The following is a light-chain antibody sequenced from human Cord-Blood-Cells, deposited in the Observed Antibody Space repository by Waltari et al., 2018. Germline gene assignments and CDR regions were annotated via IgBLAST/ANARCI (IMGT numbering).Light chain of an antibody. CDR1: SSHVGGFNH. CDR2: DGS. V-gene: IGLV2-14*01. Sequence: QSALTQPASVSGSPGQSITLSCTGTSSHVGGFNHVSWYQQHPGKAPKLMIYDGSNRPSGVSNRFSGSKSGNTASLTISGLQAEDEADYYCSSYTSSSKVFGTGTKVTVL. J-gene: IGLJ1*01. CDR3: SSYTSSSKV.